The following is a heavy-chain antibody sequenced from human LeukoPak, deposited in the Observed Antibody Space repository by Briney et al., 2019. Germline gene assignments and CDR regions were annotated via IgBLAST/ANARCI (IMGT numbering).Heavy chain of an antibody. CDR2: IKQDGSEK. Sequence: GGSLRLSCAASEFAFSNYWMTWVRQPPGKGLEWVANIKQDGSEKNYVDSVKGRFTISRDNVRNSLSLQMNSLRAEDTAVYYCARGDWEPSDYWGQGTLVTVSS. D-gene: IGHD1-14*01. CDR3: ARGDWEPSDY. J-gene: IGHJ4*02. V-gene: IGHV3-7*04. CDR1: EFAFSNYW.